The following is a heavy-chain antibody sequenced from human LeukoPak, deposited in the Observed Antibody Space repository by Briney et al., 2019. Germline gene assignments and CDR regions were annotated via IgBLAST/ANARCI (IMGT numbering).Heavy chain of an antibody. V-gene: IGHV4-39*01. CDR2: IYYSGST. D-gene: IGHD1-1*01. CDR1: SGSISSSSYY. CDR3: ARLELDSYYFDY. Sequence: SETLSLTCTVSSGSISSSSYYWGWIRQPPGKGLEWIGSIYYSGSTYYNPSLKSRVTISVDTSKNQFSLKLSSVTAADTAVYYCARLELDSYYFDYWGQGTLVTVSS. J-gene: IGHJ4*02.